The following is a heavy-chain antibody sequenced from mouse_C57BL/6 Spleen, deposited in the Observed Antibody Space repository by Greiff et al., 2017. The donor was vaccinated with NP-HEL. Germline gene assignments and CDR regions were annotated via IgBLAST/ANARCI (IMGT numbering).Heavy chain of an antibody. CDR1: GYSITSGYY. V-gene: IGHV3-6*01. CDR2: ISYDGSN. Sequence: EVKLQESGPGLVKPSQSLSLTCSVTGYSITSGYYWNWIRQFPGNKLEWMGYISYDGSNNYNPSLKNRISITRDTSKNQFFLKLNSVTTEDTATYYCAREELGYWYFDVWGTGTTVTVSS. D-gene: IGHD4-1*01. CDR3: AREELGYWYFDV. J-gene: IGHJ1*03.